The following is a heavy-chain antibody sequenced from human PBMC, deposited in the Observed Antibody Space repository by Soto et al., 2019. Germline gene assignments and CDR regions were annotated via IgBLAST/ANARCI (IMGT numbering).Heavy chain of an antibody. V-gene: IGHV4-31*03. CDR3: ARDLYTAMSPYYYYGMDV. D-gene: IGHD5-18*01. Sequence: SETLSLTCTVSGGSISSGGYYWSWIRQHPGKGLEWIGYIYYSGSTYYNPSLKSRVTISVDTSKNQFSLKLSSVTAADTAVYYCARDLYTAMSPYYYYGMDVWGQGTTVTVSS. J-gene: IGHJ6*02. CDR1: GGSISSGGYY. CDR2: IYYSGST.